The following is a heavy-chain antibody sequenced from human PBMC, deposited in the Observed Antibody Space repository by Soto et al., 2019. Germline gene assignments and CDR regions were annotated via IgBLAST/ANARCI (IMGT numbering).Heavy chain of an antibody. CDR2: INAGNGNT. CDR3: AKVSSSWYAGFFDL. CDR1: GYTFTSYA. J-gene: IGHJ4*02. Sequence: ASVKVSCKASGYTFTSYAMHWVRQAPGQRLEWMGWINAGNGNTKYSQKFQGRVTITRDTSASTAYMELSSLRSEDTAVYYCAKVSSSWYAGFFDLWGQGTLVTVSS. V-gene: IGHV1-3*01. D-gene: IGHD6-13*01.